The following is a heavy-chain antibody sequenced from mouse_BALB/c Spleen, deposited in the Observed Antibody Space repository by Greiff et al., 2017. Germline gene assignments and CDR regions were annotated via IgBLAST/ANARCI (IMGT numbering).Heavy chain of an antibody. CDR3: ARLMGTDWYFDV. D-gene: IGHD3-3*01. CDR2: IYPGNGDT. Sequence: QVQLQQPGAELVKPGASVKMSCKASGYTFTSYNMHWVKQTPGQGLEWIGAIYPGNGDTSYNQKFKGKATLTADKSSSTAYMQLSSLTSEDSAVYYCARLMGTDWYFDVWGAGTTVTVSS. V-gene: IGHV1-12*01. CDR1: GYTFTSYN. J-gene: IGHJ1*01.